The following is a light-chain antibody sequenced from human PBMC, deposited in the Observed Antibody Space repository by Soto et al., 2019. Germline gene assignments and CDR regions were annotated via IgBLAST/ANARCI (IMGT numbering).Light chain of an antibody. CDR3: QQYSAYPLT. Sequence: DIQLTQSPSSLSASVGDRVTITCRASQNINGYLAWYQQKPGKAPKLRIYGASSLISGVPSRFAGGESGTAFTLTISSLQPDDFATYYCQQYSAYPLTFGGGTKVDVK. CDR1: QNINGY. J-gene: IGKJ4*01. CDR2: GAS. V-gene: IGKV1-5*03.